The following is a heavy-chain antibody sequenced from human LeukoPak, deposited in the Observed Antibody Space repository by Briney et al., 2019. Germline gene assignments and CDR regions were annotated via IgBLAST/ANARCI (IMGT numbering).Heavy chain of an antibody. CDR1: GYSTSSGYY. CDR2: IYHSGST. CDR3: ARCGSGSYYDYYFDY. V-gene: IGHV4-38-2*01. Sequence: SETLSLTSAVSGYSTSSGYYWGWIRQSPGKGLEWIGSIYHSGSTSYNPYLKNRVTISVDTSENRFSGTLSSVTAADTAVYYCARCGSGSYYDYYFDYWGQGTRVTVSS. D-gene: IGHD3-10*01. J-gene: IGHJ4*02.